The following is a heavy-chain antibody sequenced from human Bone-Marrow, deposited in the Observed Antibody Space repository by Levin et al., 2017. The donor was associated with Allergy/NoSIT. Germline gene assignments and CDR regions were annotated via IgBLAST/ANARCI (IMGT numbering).Heavy chain of an antibody. D-gene: IGHD4-23*01. CDR3: AWNPTYRAGNRPLDY. Sequence: SGPTLVKPTQTLTLTCTLSGFSISTSGMRVSWVRQPPGKPLEWLARIDWDDDKFYSPSLKTRLTISKDTSRNQVVLTMTNMDPEDTATYYCAWNPTYRAGNRPLDYWGPGIPVTVST. V-gene: IGHV2-70*04. CDR1: GFSISTSGMR. J-gene: IGHJ4*02. CDR2: IDWDDDK.